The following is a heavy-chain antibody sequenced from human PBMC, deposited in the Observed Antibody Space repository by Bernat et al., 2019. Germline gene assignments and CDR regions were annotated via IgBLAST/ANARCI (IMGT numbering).Heavy chain of an antibody. D-gene: IGHD1-7*01. CDR1: GGSVSNDSYF. CDR3: ARIGTYEGFY. Sequence: QVQLQESGPGLVKPSETLSLTCTVSGGSVSNDSYFWSWIRQPPGKKLDWIGYMYYSGSTNYNPSLKSRVTISVDTSRNQFSLKLSSVTAADTAVYYCARIGTYEGFYWGQGTLVTVSS. V-gene: IGHV4-61*01. CDR2: MYYSGST. J-gene: IGHJ4*02.